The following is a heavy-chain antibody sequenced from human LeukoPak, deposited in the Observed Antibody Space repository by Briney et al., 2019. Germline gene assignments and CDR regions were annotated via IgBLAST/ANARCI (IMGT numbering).Heavy chain of an antibody. J-gene: IGHJ4*02. CDR1: GFTFSSYA. D-gene: IGHD2-2*02. Sequence: GGSLRLSCAASGFTFSSYAMHWVRQAPGKGLEYVSAISSNGGSTYYANSVKGRFTISRDNSKNTLYLQMGSLRAEDMAVYYCAREGCSSTSCYSEEYYFDYWGQGTLVTVSS. V-gene: IGHV3-64*01. CDR3: AREGCSSTSCYSEEYYFDY. CDR2: ISSNGGST.